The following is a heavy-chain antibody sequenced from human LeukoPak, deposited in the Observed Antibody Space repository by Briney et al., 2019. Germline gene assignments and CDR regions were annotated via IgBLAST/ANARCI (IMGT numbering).Heavy chain of an antibody. Sequence: SETLSLTCTVSGGSISNYSWSWIRQPPGKGLEWIGYIYYTGSTTYNSSLKSRVTISVDTSKNQFSLKLSSVTAADTAVYYCARGTMMVGPWGQGTLVTVSS. CDR3: ARGTMMVGP. CDR2: IYYTGST. D-gene: IGHD3-22*01. J-gene: IGHJ5*02. V-gene: IGHV4-59*01. CDR1: GGSISNYS.